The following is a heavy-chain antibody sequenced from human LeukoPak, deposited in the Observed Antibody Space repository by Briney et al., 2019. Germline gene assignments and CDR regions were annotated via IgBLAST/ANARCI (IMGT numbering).Heavy chain of an antibody. CDR2: ISYDGSNK. CDR3: ARGQQLVLHYYYYMDV. V-gene: IGHV3-30-3*01. Sequence: GGSLRLSCAASGCTFSSYAMHWVRQAPGKGLESVAAISYDGSNKYYADSVKGRFTISRDNSKNTLYLQMNSLRAEDTAVYYCARGQQLVLHYYYYMDVWGKGTTVTVSS. J-gene: IGHJ6*03. CDR1: GCTFSSYA. D-gene: IGHD6-13*01.